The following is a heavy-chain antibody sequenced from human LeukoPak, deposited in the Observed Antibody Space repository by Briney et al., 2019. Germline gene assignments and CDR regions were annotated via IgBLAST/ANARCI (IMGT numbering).Heavy chain of an antibody. J-gene: IGHJ3*02. D-gene: IGHD4-23*01. V-gene: IGHV1-2*02. Sequence: ASVKVSCKASGYTLTGSYMHWVRQAPGQGLEWMGWIKLNSGGTNYAQKFQGRVTMTRDTSISTAYMELSRLRSDDTAVYYCARDQNSRERAFDIWGQGTMVTVSS. CDR2: IKLNSGGT. CDR1: GYTLTGSY. CDR3: ARDQNSRERAFDI.